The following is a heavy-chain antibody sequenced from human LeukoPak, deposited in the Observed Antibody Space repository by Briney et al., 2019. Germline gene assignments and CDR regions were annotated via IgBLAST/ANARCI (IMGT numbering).Heavy chain of an antibody. CDR3: AVSVQAAAIPAFDY. CDR1: GYIFAGHY. Sequence: ASVKVSCKASGYIFAGHYRHWMRQAPGQGFEWMGWIDPTSGATKYAQNFQGRVTMTRDTSVSTAYMELSGLRSDDTAVYYCAVSVQAAAIPAFDYWGQGALVTVSS. J-gene: IGHJ4*02. D-gene: IGHD6-25*01. V-gene: IGHV1-2*02. CDR2: IDPTSGAT.